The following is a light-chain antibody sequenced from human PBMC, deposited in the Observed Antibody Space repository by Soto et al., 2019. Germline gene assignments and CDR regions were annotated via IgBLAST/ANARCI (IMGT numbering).Light chain of an antibody. CDR2: YDD. Sequence: QSVLTQPPSVSDAPRQRVTISCSGSRSNVGDNAVNWYQQLPGKAPKLLIYYDDLLTSGVSDRFSGSKSGTSASLAISGLQSEDEGDYYCEAWDDSLNGWVFGGGNKLTVL. CDR3: EAWDDSLNGWV. J-gene: IGLJ3*02. CDR1: RSNVGDNA. V-gene: IGLV1-36*01.